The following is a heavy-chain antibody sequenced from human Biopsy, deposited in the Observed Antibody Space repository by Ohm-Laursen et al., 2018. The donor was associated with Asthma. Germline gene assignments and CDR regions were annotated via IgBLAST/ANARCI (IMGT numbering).Heavy chain of an antibody. CDR2: ISGGGGFT. J-gene: IGHJ4*02. V-gene: IGHV3-23*03. CDR3: AKDERAYYGADSKYMQHEHLGD. Sequence: SLRLSCAASGFTFSNYGMSWVRQAPGKGLEWVSSISGGGGFTYYEDSVKGRFTISRDKSDNTMYLQMNSLTAEDTAVYHWAKDERAYYGADSKYMQHEHLGDWGQGTVVIVSA. CDR1: GFTFSNYG. D-gene: IGHD2-21*01.